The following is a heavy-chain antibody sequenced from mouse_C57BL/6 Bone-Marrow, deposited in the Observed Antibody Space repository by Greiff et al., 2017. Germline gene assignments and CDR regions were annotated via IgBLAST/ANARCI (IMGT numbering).Heavy chain of an antibody. CDR2: ISSGGSYT. Sequence: EVKLEESGGDLVKPGGSLKLSCAASGFTFSSYGMSWVRQTPDKRLEWVATISSGGSYTYYPDSVKGRFTISRDNAKNTLYLQMSSLKSEDTAMYYCARHNGSPRGWGQGTLVTVSA. CDR3: ARHNGSPRG. J-gene: IGHJ3*02. CDR1: GFTFSSYG. D-gene: IGHD1-3*01. V-gene: IGHV5-6*02.